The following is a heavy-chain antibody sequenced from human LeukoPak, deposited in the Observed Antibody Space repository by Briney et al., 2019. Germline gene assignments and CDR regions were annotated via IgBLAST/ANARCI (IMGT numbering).Heavy chain of an antibody. D-gene: IGHD1-26*01. V-gene: IGHV3-9*01. J-gene: IGHJ4*02. Sequence: PGGSLRLSCAASGFTFDDYALHWVRQTPVKGLEWVSGITWNSRSIAYADSVKGRFTISRDNAKNSLYLQMNSLRAEDTAVYYCARVGATPHWGQGTLVTVSS. CDR3: ARVGATPH. CDR1: GFTFDDYA. CDR2: ITWNSRSI.